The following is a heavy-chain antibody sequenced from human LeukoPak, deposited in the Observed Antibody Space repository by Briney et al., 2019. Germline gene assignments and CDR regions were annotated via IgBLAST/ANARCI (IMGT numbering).Heavy chain of an antibody. J-gene: IGHJ4*02. CDR3: TTYISGHY. Sequence: GGSLRLSCATSGFIFSGSDIHWVRQASGRGLEWVGRIRTKLRNYATAYAASVKGRFTISRDDSGDAAYLQMNSLKTEDTAVYYCTTYISGHYWGQGTLVTVSS. D-gene: IGHD1-20*01. CDR1: GFIFSGSD. CDR2: IRTKLRNYAT. V-gene: IGHV3-73*01.